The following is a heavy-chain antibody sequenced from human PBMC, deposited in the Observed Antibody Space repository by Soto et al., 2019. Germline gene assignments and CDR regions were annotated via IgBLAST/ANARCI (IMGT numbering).Heavy chain of an antibody. D-gene: IGHD5-12*01. J-gene: IGHJ4*02. CDR1: GFNFIDHD. Sequence: EVKLLESGGALVQPGGSLRLSCEASGFNFIDHDMSWVRQAPGKGLEWVSSITVGGAQKDYGQSVKGRFTISRDNPNDPFFLQRDSLQVGETAIYYCTRMPGGGWQRFFDYWGQGTVVTVSS. V-gene: IGHV3-23*01. CDR3: TRMPGGGWQRFFDY. CDR2: ITVGGAQK.